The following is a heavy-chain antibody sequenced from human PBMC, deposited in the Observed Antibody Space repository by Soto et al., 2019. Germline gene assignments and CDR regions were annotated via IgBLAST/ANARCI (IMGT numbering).Heavy chain of an antibody. CDR2: IKKNADGGTT. CDR3: TTNPVGYRYFDY. V-gene: IGHV3-15*01. J-gene: IGHJ4*02. CDR1: GFIVSNAW. D-gene: IGHD5-18*01. Sequence: VQLVESGGGLVETGGSLRHSCAASGFIVSNAWMSWVRQAPGKGLELVGRIKKNADGGTTDYAAPVEGRFTISRDDSKNTLFLQMNSLRPEDIAVYYCTTNPVGYRYFDYWGQGTLVTVSS.